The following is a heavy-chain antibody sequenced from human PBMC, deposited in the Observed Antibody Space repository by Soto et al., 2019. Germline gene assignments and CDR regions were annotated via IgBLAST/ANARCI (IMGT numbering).Heavy chain of an antibody. J-gene: IGHJ6*02. V-gene: IGHV3-53*01. CDR2: INSFGST. Sequence: GGSLRLSCAASGFPFSSYGMHWVRQAPGKGLEWVSVINSFGSTHYSDSVRGRFTISRDDSQNTLHLHMDSRRAKDTAVYYCARDPGPGARGLDVWGQGTTVPVSS. D-gene: IGHD1-26*01. CDR3: ARDPGPGARGLDV. CDR1: GFPFSSYG.